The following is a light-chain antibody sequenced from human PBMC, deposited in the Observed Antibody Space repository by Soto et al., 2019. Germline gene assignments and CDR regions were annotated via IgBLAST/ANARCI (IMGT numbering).Light chain of an antibody. Sequence: EIVMTQSPVALSVSPGERAALSCRASQSVGRNFAWYQQRPGQAPRVLIYGTSTRATGVPARFSGSGSGTAVTLIISSLQSEECAVDYCQQYKNWPYTFGQGTRLEIK. J-gene: IGKJ2*01. V-gene: IGKV3-15*01. CDR2: GTS. CDR1: QSVGRN. CDR3: QQYKNWPYT.